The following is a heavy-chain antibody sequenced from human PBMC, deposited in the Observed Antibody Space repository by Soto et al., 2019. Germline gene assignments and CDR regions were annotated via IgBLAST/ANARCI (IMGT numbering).Heavy chain of an antibody. D-gene: IGHD6-19*01. J-gene: IGHJ6*02. CDR2: ISYDGSNK. CDR1: GFTFSSYG. V-gene: IGHV3-30*18. Sequence: QVQLVESGGGVVQPGRSLRLSCAASGFTFSSYGMHWVRQAPGKGLEWVAVISYDGSNKYYADSVKGRFTISRDNSTNTLYLQMNSLRAGDTAVYYCAKGPSGWYLRDYYGMDVWGQGTTVTVSS. CDR3: AKGPSGWYLRDYYGMDV.